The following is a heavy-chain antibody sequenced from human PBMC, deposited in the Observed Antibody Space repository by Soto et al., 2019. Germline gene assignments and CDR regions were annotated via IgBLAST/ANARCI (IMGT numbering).Heavy chain of an antibody. Sequence: SQTLSLTCAISGDSVSSNSAAWNWIRQSPSRGLEWLGRTYYRSKWYNDYAVSVKSRITINPDTSKNQFSLQLNSVTPEDTAVYYCARASPPYYDFWGGYYHWFDPWAQGTLVTVSS. CDR2: TYYRSKWYN. J-gene: IGHJ5*02. CDR1: GDSVSSNSAA. V-gene: IGHV6-1*01. CDR3: ARASPPYYDFWGGYYHWFDP. D-gene: IGHD3-3*01.